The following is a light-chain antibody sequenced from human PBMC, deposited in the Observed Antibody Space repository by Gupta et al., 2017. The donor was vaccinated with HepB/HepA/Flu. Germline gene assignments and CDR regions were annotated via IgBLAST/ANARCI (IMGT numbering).Light chain of an antibody. Sequence: FMLTQPPSASESPGKTVTTPFTGRSGSIASNYVQWYQQSPGSAPTTVIYEDNQRPSGVPERFSGSIDSSSNTASLTISGLKAEDKAYYYWQSYDSTYVVFGGGTKLTVL. J-gene: IGLJ2*01. V-gene: IGLV6-57*02. CDR3: QSYDSTYVV. CDR2: EDN. CDR1: SGSIASNY.